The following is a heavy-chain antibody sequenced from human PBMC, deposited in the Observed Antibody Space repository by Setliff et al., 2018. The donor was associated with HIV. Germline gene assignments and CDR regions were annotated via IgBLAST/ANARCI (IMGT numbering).Heavy chain of an antibody. CDR2: SRST. D-gene: IGHD1-26*01. V-gene: IGHV4-61*01. CDR1: GGSVSSGFYF. CDR3: ARDNMGSLDF. Sequence: PSETLSLTCTVSGGSVSSGFYFWSWIRQPPGKGLEWIGYSRSTNDNPSLKSRVTISVDTSKNQFSLKLTSVTASDTAVYYCARDNMGSLDFWGQGTLVTVSS. J-gene: IGHJ4*02.